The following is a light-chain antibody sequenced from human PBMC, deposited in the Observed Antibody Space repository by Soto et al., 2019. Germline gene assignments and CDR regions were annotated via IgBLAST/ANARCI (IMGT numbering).Light chain of an antibody. J-gene: IGLJ3*02. V-gene: IGLV1-51*02. Sequence: QSVLTQPPSVSAAPGQKVTISCSGSSSNIGNNYVSWYQQLPGTAPKLLFYENNKRPSWIPDRFSGSKSGTSATLGITGLQTGDDADYYCGTWGSSLSAWVFGGGTKLTVL. CDR2: ENN. CDR1: SSNIGNNY. CDR3: GTWGSSLSAWV.